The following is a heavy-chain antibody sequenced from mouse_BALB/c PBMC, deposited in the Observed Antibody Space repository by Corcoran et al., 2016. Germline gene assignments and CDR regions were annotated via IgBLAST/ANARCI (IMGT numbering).Heavy chain of an antibody. V-gene: IGHV1-18*01. J-gene: IGHJ4*01. CDR1: GYSFTGYT. CDR2: INPYNGGT. D-gene: IGHD2-4*01. CDR3: ARGHYDYGDYAMDY. Sequence: EVQLQQSGPELVKPGASMKISCKASGYSFTGYTMNWVKQSHGKNLEWIGLINPYNGGTSYNQKFKGKATLTVDKSSSTAYMELLSLTSEDSAVYDCARGHYDYGDYAMDYWGQGTSVTVSS.